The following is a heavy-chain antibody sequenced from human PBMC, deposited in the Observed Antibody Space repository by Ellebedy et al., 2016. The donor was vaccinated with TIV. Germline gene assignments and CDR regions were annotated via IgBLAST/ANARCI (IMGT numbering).Heavy chain of an antibody. CDR1: GFTFPISW. V-gene: IGHV3-7*01. J-gene: IGHJ4*02. D-gene: IGHD1-26*01. Sequence: GESLKISCADSGFTFPISWMTWVRQAPGKGLEWVANIKQDGSEKNYVDSVKGRFTISRDNAKNSLYLQMNSLRAEDTAVYYCARDLYSGNTVSWGQGTLVTVSS. CDR3: ARDLYSGNTVS. CDR2: IKQDGSEK.